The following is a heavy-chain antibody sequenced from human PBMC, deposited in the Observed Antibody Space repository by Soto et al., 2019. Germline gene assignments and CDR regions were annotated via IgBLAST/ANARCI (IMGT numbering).Heavy chain of an antibody. CDR2: INPNSGGT. Sequence: ASVKVCCKASGYTFTGYYIHWVRQAPGQGLEWMGWINPNSGGTNYAQKFQGRVTMTRDTSISTAYMELSRLRSDDTAVYYCARDPGSYYGEFDYWGQGTLVTVSS. V-gene: IGHV1-2*02. CDR1: GYTFTGYY. CDR3: ARDPGSYYGEFDY. J-gene: IGHJ4*02. D-gene: IGHD1-26*01.